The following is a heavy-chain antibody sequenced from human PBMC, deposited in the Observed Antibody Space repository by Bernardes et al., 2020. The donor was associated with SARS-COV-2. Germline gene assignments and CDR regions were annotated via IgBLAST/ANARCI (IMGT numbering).Heavy chain of an antibody. CDR2: IYYSGST. Sequence: SETLSLTCTVSGGSIRSSSYYWGWIRQPPGKGLEWIGSIYYSGSTYYNPSLKSRVTISVDTSKNQFSLKLSSVTAADTAVYYCARVLRDFWSGWYYFDYWGQGTLVTVSS. CDR1: GGSIRSSSYY. V-gene: IGHV4-39*07. J-gene: IGHJ4*02. D-gene: IGHD3-3*01. CDR3: ARVLRDFWSGWYYFDY.